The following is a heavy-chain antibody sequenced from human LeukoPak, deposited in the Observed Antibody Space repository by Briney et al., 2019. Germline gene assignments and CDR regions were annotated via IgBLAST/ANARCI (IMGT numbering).Heavy chain of an antibody. V-gene: IGHV3-30*02. CDR1: GFTFSTYG. J-gene: IGHJ4*02. CDR2: IRYDESDK. Sequence: GGSLRLSCAASGFTFSTYGMHWVRQAPGKGLEWVAFIRYDESDKYYGDSVKGRFTISRDNSKNTLYLQMNSLRAEDTAVYYCANEISDYYDSSGYYTWGQGTLVTVSS. D-gene: IGHD3-22*01. CDR3: ANEISDYYDSSGYYT.